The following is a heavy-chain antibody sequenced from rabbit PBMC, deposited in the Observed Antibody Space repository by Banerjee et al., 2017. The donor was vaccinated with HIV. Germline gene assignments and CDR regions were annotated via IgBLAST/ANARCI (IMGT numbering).Heavy chain of an antibody. J-gene: IGHJ4*01. Sequence: EESGGDLVKPEGSLTLTCTASGFSFSSSYWICWVRQAPGKGLEWIACIYVGSSDSTWYASWAKGRFTISKTSSTTVTLQMTSLTAADTATYFCARRASGNNYNLWGPGTLVTVS. V-gene: IGHV1S45*01. CDR3: ARRASGNNYNL. D-gene: IGHD8-1*01. CDR1: GFSFSSSYW. CDR2: IYVGSSDST.